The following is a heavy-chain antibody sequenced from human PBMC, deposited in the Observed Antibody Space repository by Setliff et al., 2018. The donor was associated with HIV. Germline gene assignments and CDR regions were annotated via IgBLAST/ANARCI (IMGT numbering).Heavy chain of an antibody. J-gene: IGHJ4*02. CDR3: ARESGSYLSFFDY. D-gene: IGHD1-26*01. Sequence: PGGSLRLSCAASGFTFSTYGLNWVRQAPGKGLEWISYLNSEGSSTRYADSVKCRFTISRDNAKNTLYLEMNSLRAEDTAVYYCARESGSYLSFFDYWGQGTLVTVSS. CDR1: GFTFSTYG. CDR2: LNSEGSST. V-gene: IGHV3-74*01.